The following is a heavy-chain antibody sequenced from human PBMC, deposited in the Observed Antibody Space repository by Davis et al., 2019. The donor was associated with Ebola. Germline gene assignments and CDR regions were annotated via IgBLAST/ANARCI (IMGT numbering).Heavy chain of an antibody. Sequence: GESLKISCAASGFTFSGSAMPWVRQASGKGLEWVGRIRSKANSYATAYAASVKGRFTISRDDSKNTAYLQMNSLKTEDTAVYYCTSVDYGGSESWGQGTLVTVSS. J-gene: IGHJ5*02. CDR2: IRSKANSYAT. CDR3: TSVDYGGSES. CDR1: GFTFSGSA. D-gene: IGHD4-23*01. V-gene: IGHV3-73*01.